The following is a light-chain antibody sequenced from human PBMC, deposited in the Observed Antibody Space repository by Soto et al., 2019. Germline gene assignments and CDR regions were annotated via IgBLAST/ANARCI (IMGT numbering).Light chain of an antibody. CDR2: EVS. CDR1: SCDVGSYNL. J-gene: IGLJ2*01. Sequence: QSALTQPASVSGSPGQSITISCTGTSCDVGSYNLVSWYQQHPGKAPKLMIYEVSKRPSGVSNRFSGSKSGNTASLTISGLQAEDEADYYCCSYAGSSTVVFGGGTKLTVL. CDR3: CSYAGSSTVV. V-gene: IGLV2-23*02.